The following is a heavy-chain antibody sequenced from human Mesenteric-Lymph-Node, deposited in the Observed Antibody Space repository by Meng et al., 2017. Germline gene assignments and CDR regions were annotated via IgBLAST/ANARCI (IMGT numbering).Heavy chain of an antibody. CDR3: ARQGADYYGSGSTTLDY. CDR1: GYTFTSYD. Sequence: ASVKVSCKASGYTFTSYDINWVRQATGQGLEWMGWMNPNSGNTGYAQKFQGRVTMTRNTSISTAYMELSSLRSEDTAVYYCARQGADYYGSGSTTLDYWGQGTLVTVSS. CDR2: MNPNSGNT. D-gene: IGHD3-10*01. V-gene: IGHV1-8*01. J-gene: IGHJ4*02.